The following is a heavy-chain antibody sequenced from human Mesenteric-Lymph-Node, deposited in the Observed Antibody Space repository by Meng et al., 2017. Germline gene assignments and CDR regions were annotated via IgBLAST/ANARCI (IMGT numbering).Heavy chain of an antibody. CDR1: GFTFSSYG. J-gene: IGHJ5*02. Sequence: GGSLRLSCAASGFTFSSYGMHWVRQAPGKGLEWVAVIWYDGSNKYYADSVKGRFTISRDNSKNTLYLQMNSLRAEDTAVYYCAREGPLSTGYDFWSGYPNLNWFDPWGQGTLVTVSS. CDR2: IWYDGSNK. V-gene: IGHV3-33*01. D-gene: IGHD3-3*01. CDR3: AREGPLSTGYDFWSGYPNLNWFDP.